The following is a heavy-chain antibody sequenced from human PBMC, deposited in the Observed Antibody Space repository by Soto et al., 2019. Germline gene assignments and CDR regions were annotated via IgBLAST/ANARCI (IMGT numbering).Heavy chain of an antibody. J-gene: IGHJ6*02. D-gene: IGHD2-2*02. CDR1: GFTFSSYS. Sequence: PGGSLRLSCAASGFTFSSYSMNWVRQAPGKGLEWVSSISSSSSYIYYADPVKGRFTISRDNAKNSLYLQMNSLRAEDTAVYYCARDVVPAAIPVVSYYYYYYVMDVWGQGTTVTVSS. V-gene: IGHV3-21*01. CDR3: ARDVVPAAIPVVSYYYYYYVMDV. CDR2: ISSSSSYI.